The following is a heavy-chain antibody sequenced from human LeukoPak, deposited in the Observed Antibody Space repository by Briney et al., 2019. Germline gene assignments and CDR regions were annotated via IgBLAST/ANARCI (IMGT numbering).Heavy chain of an antibody. D-gene: IGHD3-10*01. CDR1: GGSFSGYY. V-gene: IGHV4-34*01. CDR3: ARLPATMVRGVADY. CDR2: INHSGST. Sequence: PSETLSLTCAVYGGSFSGYYWSWIRQPPGKGLEWNGEINHSGSTNYNPSLKSRVTISVDTSKNQFSLKLSSVTAADTAVYYCARLPATMVRGVADYWGQGTLVTVSS. J-gene: IGHJ4*02.